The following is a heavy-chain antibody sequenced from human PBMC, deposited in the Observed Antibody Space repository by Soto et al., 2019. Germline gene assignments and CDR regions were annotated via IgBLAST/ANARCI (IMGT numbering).Heavy chain of an antibody. Sequence: PGGSLRLSCAASGFTFNNYGMHWVRQTPGKGLEWVAVIWYDGSYKHYADSVKGRFTISRDDSKNTLYLQMNSLRVEDTAVYYCAREYYDYVWGSYLLPYYFDYWGQGTQVTVSS. D-gene: IGHD3-16*02. CDR2: IWYDGSYK. J-gene: IGHJ4*02. CDR3: AREYYDYVWGSYLLPYYFDY. V-gene: IGHV3-33*01. CDR1: GFTFNNYG.